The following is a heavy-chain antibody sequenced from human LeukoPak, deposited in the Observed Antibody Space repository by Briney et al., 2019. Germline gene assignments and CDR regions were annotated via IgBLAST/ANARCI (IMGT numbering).Heavy chain of an antibody. V-gene: IGHV4-59*08. Sequence: SETLSLTCTVSGGSLSSYYWSWLRQPPGKGLEWIGYIYYSGSTNYNPSLKSRVTISVDTSKNQFSLKLSSVTAADTALYYCARYQVGPDSFDYWGQGTLVTVSS. CDR1: GGSLSSYY. J-gene: IGHJ4*02. CDR2: IYYSGST. CDR3: ARYQVGPDSFDY.